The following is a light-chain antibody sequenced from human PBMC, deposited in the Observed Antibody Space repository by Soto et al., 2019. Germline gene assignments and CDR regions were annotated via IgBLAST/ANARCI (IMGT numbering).Light chain of an antibody. J-gene: IGLJ2*01. CDR1: SSDIGDYDY. CDR3: TSYSSGSTHVI. Sequence: QSVLTQPASVSGSPGQSITLSCTGTSSDIGDYDYVSWYQRHTGKAPKLIIYDVNNRPSGVSDRFSGSKSGNTASLTISGLQAEDEADYYCTSYSSGSTHVIFGGGTKLTVL. CDR2: DVN. V-gene: IGLV2-14*03.